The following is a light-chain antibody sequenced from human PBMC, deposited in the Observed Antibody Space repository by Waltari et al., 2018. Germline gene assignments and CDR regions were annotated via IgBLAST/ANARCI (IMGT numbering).Light chain of an antibody. CDR3: QQHGTLPAT. Sequence: EIVLTQSPGTASLSPGERVTLSCRASQSVCSSSLAWYQQKPGQAPRLFIYRASRRATGIPDRFSGSGSGTDFSLTISRLEPEDFAVYYCQQHGTLPATFGQGTKVEIK. J-gene: IGKJ1*01. CDR1: QSVCSSS. V-gene: IGKV3-20*01. CDR2: RAS.